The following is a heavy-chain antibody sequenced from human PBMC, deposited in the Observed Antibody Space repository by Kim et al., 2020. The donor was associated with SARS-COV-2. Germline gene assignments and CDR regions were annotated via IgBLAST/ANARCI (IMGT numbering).Heavy chain of an antibody. CDR2: IYYSGST. CDR1: GGSISSSSYY. CDR3: ARDDRAYYDFWSGPNYYYYGMDV. D-gene: IGHD3-3*01. Sequence: SETLSLTCTVSGGSISSSSYYWGWIRQPPGKGLEWIGSIYYSGSTYYNPSLKSRVTISVDTSKNQFSLKLSSVTAADTAVYYCARDDRAYYDFWSGPNYYYYGMDVWGQGTTVTVSS. V-gene: IGHV4-39*07. J-gene: IGHJ6*02.